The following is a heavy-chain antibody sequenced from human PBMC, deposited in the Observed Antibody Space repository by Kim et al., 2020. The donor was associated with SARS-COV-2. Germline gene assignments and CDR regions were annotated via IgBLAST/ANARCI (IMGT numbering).Heavy chain of an antibody. J-gene: IGHJ4*02. V-gene: IGHV4-39*01. CDR3: ATTYYDFWSGYG. D-gene: IGHD3-3*01. CDR1: GGSISSSSYY. CDR2: IYYSGST. Sequence: SETLSLTCTVSGGSISSSSYYWGWIRQPPGKGLEWIGSIYYSGSTYYNPSLKSRVTISVDTSKNQFSLKLSSVTAADTAVYYCATTYYDFWSGYGWGQGTLVTVSS.